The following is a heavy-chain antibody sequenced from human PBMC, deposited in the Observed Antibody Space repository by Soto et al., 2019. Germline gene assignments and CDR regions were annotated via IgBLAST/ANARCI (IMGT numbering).Heavy chain of an antibody. CDR3: AKLYSSGWYVFDY. D-gene: IGHD6-19*01. J-gene: IGHJ4*02. CDR1: GFTFSSYA. Sequence: VGSLRLSCAASGFTFSSYAMSWVRQAPGKGLEWVSAISGSGGSTYYADSVKGRFTISRDNSKNTLYLQMNSLRAEDTAVYYCAKLYSSGWYVFDYWGQGTLVTVSS. V-gene: IGHV3-23*01. CDR2: ISGSGGST.